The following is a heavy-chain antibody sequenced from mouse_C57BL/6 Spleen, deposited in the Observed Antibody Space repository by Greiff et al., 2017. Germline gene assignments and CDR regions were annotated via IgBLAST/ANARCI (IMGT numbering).Heavy chain of an antibody. V-gene: IGHV1-55*01. CDR3: ARWGGSGYDAMDY. Sequence: VQLQQPGAELVKPGASVKMSCKASGYTFTSYWITWVKQRPGQGLEWIGDIYPGSGSTNYNEKFKSKATLTVDTSSSTAYMQLSSLTSEDSAVYYWARWGGSGYDAMDYWGQGTSVTVSS. J-gene: IGHJ4*01. CDR2: IYPGSGST. D-gene: IGHD3-2*02. CDR1: GYTFTSYW.